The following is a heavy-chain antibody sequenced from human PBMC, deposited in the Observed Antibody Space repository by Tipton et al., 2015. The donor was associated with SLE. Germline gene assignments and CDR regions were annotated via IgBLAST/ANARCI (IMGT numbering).Heavy chain of an antibody. V-gene: IGHV3-33*01. D-gene: IGHD6-6*01. CDR3: ARDTADIAARPGYFDY. Sequence: SLRLSCTASGFTFSYYGMHWVRQAPGKGLEWVAVIWYDGSDTYYADSVKGRFTISRDNSKNTLYLQMNSLRAEDTAVYYCARDTADIAARPGYFDYWGQGTLVTVSS. CDR2: IWYDGSDT. CDR1: GFTFSYYG. J-gene: IGHJ4*02.